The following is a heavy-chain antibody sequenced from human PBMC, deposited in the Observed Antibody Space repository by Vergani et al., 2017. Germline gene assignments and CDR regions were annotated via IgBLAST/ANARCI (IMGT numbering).Heavy chain of an antibody. CDR1: GFTFGYYA. CDR2: IRSKAYGQAT. Sequence: EVQLVESGGDLVQPGRSLRLSCTASGFTFGYYAMDWFRQAPGQGLEWVGGIRSKAYGQATIYAASVKGIFTISRDDSKSIAYLQMNNLQTEETAMYYCVRDQVTMLRGSDALDIWGQGTMVTVSS. V-gene: IGHV3-49*03. D-gene: IGHD3-10*01. CDR3: VRDQVTMLRGSDALDI. J-gene: IGHJ3*02.